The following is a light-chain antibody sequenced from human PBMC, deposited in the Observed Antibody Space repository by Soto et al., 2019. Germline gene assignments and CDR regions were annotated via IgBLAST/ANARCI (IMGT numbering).Light chain of an antibody. CDR3: QPYNNWPLT. Sequence: EIVLPQSPATLSLSPGERATLSCSASQSVSSYLAWYQQKPGQAPRLLIFDASKRATGIPTRFSCSRSGAEFTLTINILQSEDFAVYYCQPYNNWPLTFGGGTKVDIK. CDR2: DAS. V-gene: IGKV3-11*01. J-gene: IGKJ4*01. CDR1: QSVSSY.